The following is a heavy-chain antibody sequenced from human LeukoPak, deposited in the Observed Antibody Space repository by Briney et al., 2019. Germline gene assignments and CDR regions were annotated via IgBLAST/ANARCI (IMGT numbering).Heavy chain of an antibody. D-gene: IGHD5-18*01. CDR2: IRYDGSNK. J-gene: IGHJ6*03. Sequence: GGSLRLSCAAPGFIFSSYGMHWVRQAPGKGLEWVAFIRYDGSNKYYADSVKGRFTISRDNSKNTLYLQMNSLRAEDAAVYYCAKEGPEDTVRLYYYYYMDVWGKGTTVTVSS. CDR3: AKEGPEDTVRLYYYYYMDV. CDR1: GFIFSSYG. V-gene: IGHV3-30*02.